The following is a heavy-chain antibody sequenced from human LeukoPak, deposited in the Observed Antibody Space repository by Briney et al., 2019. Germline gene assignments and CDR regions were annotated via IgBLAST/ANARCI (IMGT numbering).Heavy chain of an antibody. CDR2: ISDSGTT. J-gene: IGHJ4*02. CDR3: ARYCSSTSCSGPYHFDC. V-gene: IGHV4-59*01. CDR1: GGSIRGYY. D-gene: IGHD2-2*01. Sequence: SETLSLTCSVSGGSIRGYYWSWIRQPPGKGLEWIGYISDSGTTNCNPSLKSRVTISVDTSKNQFSLKLSSVTAADTAVYYCARYCSSTSCSGPYHFDCWGQGTLVTVSS.